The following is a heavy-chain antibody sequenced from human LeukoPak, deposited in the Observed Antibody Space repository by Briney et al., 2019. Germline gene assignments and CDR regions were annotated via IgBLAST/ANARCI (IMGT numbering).Heavy chain of an antibody. CDR3: ARVNYCSYCVCHSFDY. J-gene: IGHJ4*02. V-gene: IGHV1-2*02. CDR2: INANSGGT. Sequence: ASVRVSCKSSGYTFTGHYIHWVRQAPRQGLEWMGWINANSGGTKFAQKFLGRVTMTRDMSINTAYMELRSVRSGDPGVYYCARVNYCSYCVCHSFDYWGQGTLVTVSS. D-gene: IGHD2-8*01. CDR1: GYTFTGHY.